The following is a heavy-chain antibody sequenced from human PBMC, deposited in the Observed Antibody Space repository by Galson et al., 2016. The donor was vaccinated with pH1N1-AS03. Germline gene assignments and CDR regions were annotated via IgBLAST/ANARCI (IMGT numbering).Heavy chain of an antibody. Sequence: SVKVSCKASGDNFRKYPISWVRQAPGQGLEWMGRITPVVGTTDVAQKFQGRVTLTADESTTTAYLELSSLTSHDTAVYFCARGDGWFDPWGQGTLVTVSS. J-gene: IGHJ5*02. V-gene: IGHV1-69*11. CDR1: GDNFRKYP. CDR3: ARGDGWFDP. CDR2: ITPVVGTT.